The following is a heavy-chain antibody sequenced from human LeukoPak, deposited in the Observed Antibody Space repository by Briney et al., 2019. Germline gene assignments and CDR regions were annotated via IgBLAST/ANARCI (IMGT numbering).Heavy chain of an antibody. CDR1: GYTFTAHY. V-gene: IGHV1-2*02. J-gene: IGHJ4*02. Sequence: GASVKVSCKASGYTFTAHYMHWVRQAPGQGLEWMGWINPNSGGVKYAQNFQDRVTMTRDTSISTAYLELIRLRFDDTAVYYCARDGYYGSGTNPPDYWGQGTLVTVSS. CDR2: INPNSGGV. D-gene: IGHD3-10*01. CDR3: ARDGYYGSGTNPPDY.